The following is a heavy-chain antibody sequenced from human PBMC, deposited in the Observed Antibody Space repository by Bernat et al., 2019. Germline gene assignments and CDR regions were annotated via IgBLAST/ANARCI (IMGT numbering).Heavy chain of an antibody. CDR3: ARGSGYAYFDY. J-gene: IGHJ4*01. Sequence: EVQLVESGGGLVQPGRSLRLSCAASGFTFDDYAMHWVRQAPGKGLEWVSGISWNSGSIGYADSVKGRFTISRDNAKNSLYLQMNSLRVEDTAVYYCARGSGYAYFDYWGHGTLVTVSS. V-gene: IGHV3-9*01. D-gene: IGHD5-18*01. CDR2: ISWNSGSI. CDR1: GFTFDDYA.